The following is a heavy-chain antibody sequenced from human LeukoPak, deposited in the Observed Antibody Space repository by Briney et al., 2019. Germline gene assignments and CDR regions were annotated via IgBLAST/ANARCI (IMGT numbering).Heavy chain of an antibody. V-gene: IGHV3-66*01. CDR1: GFTVSSNY. D-gene: IGHD1-26*01. CDR2: IYSGGST. Sequence: PGGSLRLSCAASGFTVSSNYMSWVHQAPGKGLEWVSVIYSGGSTYYADSVKGRFTISRDNSKNTLYLQMSSLRAEDTAVYYCARAVIVGATNFDYWGQGTLVTVSS. CDR3: ARAVIVGATNFDY. J-gene: IGHJ4*02.